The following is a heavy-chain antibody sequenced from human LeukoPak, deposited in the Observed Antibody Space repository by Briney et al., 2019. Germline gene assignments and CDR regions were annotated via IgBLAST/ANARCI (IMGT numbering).Heavy chain of an antibody. CDR2: ISADNGFT. D-gene: IGHD6-19*01. V-gene: IGHV1-18*01. J-gene: IGHJ5*02. CDR3: ANLAGVVAGLDP. CDR1: GYTFTSYG. Sequence: ASVKVSCKASGYTFTSYGINWERQAPGQGLEWMGWISADNGFTASARNLQGRVTMTTDTSTNTAYMELRSLRSDDTAVYYCANLAGVVAGLDPWGQGTLVTVSS.